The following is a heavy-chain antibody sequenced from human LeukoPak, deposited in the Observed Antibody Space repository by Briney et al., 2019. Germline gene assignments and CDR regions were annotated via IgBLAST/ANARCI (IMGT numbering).Heavy chain of an antibody. V-gene: IGHV3-48*03. Sequence: GGSLRLSCAASGFTFNIYEMNWVRQAPGMGLEWVSYISSRGRTIYYIDSVKGRFTISRDNAKNSVFLQMNSLRAEDTAVYYCAREFGLAGGYGMDVWGQGTTVTVSS. CDR3: AREFGLAGGYGMDV. CDR1: GFTFNIYE. D-gene: IGHD3-10*01. CDR2: ISSRGRTI. J-gene: IGHJ6*02.